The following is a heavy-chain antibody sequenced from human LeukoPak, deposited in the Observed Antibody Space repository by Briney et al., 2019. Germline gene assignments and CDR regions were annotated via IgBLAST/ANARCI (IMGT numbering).Heavy chain of an antibody. V-gene: IGHV3-23*01. Sequence: GGSLRLSCAASGFTFSSYAMSWVRQAPGKGLEWVSAISGSGGGTYYADSVKGRFTISRDTSKNTLYLQMNSLRAEDTAVYYCAKDRADNSRAFDIWGQGTMVTVSS. CDR2: ISGSGGGT. CDR1: GFTFSSYA. D-gene: IGHD4-23*01. CDR3: AKDRADNSRAFDI. J-gene: IGHJ3*02.